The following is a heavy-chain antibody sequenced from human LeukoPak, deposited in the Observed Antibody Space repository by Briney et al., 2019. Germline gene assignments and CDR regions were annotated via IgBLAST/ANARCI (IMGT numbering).Heavy chain of an antibody. D-gene: IGHD6-6*01. Sequence: SSETLSLTCTVSGGSISNYYWSWLRQPPGKGLEWIGYVYYTGSTSYNHSLKSRVTISGDTSKNQFSLKLSSVTAADTAVYYCTRRGGSSSSDWFDPWGQGTLVIVSS. CDR1: GGSISNYY. CDR3: TRRGGSSSSDWFDP. V-gene: IGHV4-59*08. J-gene: IGHJ5*02. CDR2: VYYTGST.